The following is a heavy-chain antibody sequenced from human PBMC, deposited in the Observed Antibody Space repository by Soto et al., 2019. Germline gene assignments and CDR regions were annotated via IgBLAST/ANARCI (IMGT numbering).Heavy chain of an antibody. J-gene: IGHJ4*02. CDR3: ARLGNSGSTRDYFDY. V-gene: IGHV5-51*01. Sequence: ESLKISCKGSGYSFTSYWIGWVRQMPGKGLEWMGIIYPGDSDTRYSPSFQGQVTISADKSISTAYLQWSSLKASDTAMYYCARLGNSGSTRDYFDYWGQGTLVTVSS. CDR2: IYPGDSDT. CDR1: GYSFTSYW. D-gene: IGHD3-10*01.